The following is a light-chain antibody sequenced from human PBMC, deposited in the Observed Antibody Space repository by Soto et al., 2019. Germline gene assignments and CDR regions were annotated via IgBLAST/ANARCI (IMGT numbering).Light chain of an antibody. Sequence: QSALTQPASVSGSPGQSITLSCTGTSSDVGGYNLVSWYQQHPGEAPKLMIYEVTNRPSGVSNRFSGSKSGNTAFLTISGLQAEDEADYYCSSYIPRITDWAFGGGTKLTVL. CDR3: SSYIPRITDWA. V-gene: IGLV2-14*03. CDR2: EVT. CDR1: SSDVGGYNL. J-gene: IGLJ3*02.